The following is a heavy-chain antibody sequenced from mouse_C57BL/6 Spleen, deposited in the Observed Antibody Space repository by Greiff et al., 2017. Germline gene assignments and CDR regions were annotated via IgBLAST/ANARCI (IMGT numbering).Heavy chain of an antibody. Sequence: EVQVVESGGGLVQPKGSLKLSCAASGFSFNTYAMNWVRQAPGKGLEWVARIRSKSNNYATYYADSVKDRFTISRDDSESMLYLQMNNLKTEDTAMYYCVRGDDLYYAMDYWGQGTSVTVSS. J-gene: IGHJ4*01. CDR1: GFSFNTYA. V-gene: IGHV10-1*01. CDR2: IRSKSNNYAT. CDR3: VRGDDLYYAMDY.